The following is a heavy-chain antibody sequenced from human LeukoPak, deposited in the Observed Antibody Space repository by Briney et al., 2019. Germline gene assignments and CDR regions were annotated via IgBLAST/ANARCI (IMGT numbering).Heavy chain of an antibody. D-gene: IGHD1-1*01. J-gene: IGHJ6*02. CDR1: GFTFSSYA. CDR2: ISYDGSNK. V-gene: IGHV3-30-3*01. Sequence: GRSLRLSCAASGFTFSSYAMHWVRQAPGKGLEWVAVISYDGSNKYYADSVKGRFTISRDNSKNTLYLQMNSLRAEDTAVYYCARDEGNCPDYYYYGMDVWGQGTTVTVSS. CDR3: ARDEGNCPDYYYYGMDV.